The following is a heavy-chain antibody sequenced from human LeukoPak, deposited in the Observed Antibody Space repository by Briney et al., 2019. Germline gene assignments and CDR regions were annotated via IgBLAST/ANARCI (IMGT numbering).Heavy chain of an antibody. CDR2: MNPNSGNT. D-gene: IGHD3-22*01. V-gene: IGHV1-8*01. CDR1: GYTFTSYD. J-gene: IGHJ5*01. Sequence: SVKVSCKASGYTFTSYDMNWVRQANGQGLEWMGWMNPNSGNTGYGKKFQGRVTMTRSTSTGTAYIELSSLTSEDTAAYFCARGGTGFSSGYNLWFDYWGQGTLVTVSS. CDR3: ARGGTGFSSGYNLWFDY.